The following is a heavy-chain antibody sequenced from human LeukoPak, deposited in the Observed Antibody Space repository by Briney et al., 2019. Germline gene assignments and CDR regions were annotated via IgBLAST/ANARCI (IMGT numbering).Heavy chain of an antibody. D-gene: IGHD3-3*01. CDR3: ARDLGRSGMGVVIYWYFDL. CDR1: GFPFSSYS. CDR2: ISYDGSIK. Sequence: GRSLRLSCAASGFPFSSYSIHWVRQAPGKGLEWVAVISYDGSIKYYADSVKGRFTISRDNSKNTLLLQLNSLKAEDTAVYYCARDLGRSGMGVVIYWYFDLWGRGTLVTVSS. J-gene: IGHJ2*01. V-gene: IGHV3-30-3*01.